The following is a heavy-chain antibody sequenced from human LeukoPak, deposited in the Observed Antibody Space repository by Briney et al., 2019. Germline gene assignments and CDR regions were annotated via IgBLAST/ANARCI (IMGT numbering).Heavy chain of an antibody. CDR1: GFSLSPRGAG. CDR2: IYWDDDK. V-gene: IGHV2-5*02. J-gene: IGHJ4*02. Sequence: ESGATLVKTTQTLTLTCTFSGFSLSPRGAGVGWIRQPPGKAPEWPALIYWDDDKRYSPSLKSRLTITKDTSKNQVVLTMTNMDPVDTATYYCARTKATNYYDSSGYRDYWGQGTLVTVSS. D-gene: IGHD3-22*01. CDR3: ARTKATNYYDSSGYRDY.